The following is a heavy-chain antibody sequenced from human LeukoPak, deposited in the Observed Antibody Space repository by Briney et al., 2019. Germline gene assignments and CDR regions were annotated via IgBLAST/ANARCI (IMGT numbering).Heavy chain of an antibody. Sequence: GGSLRLSCAASGFTFSSYAMSWVHQAPGKGLEWVSAISGSGGSTYYADSVKGRFTISRDNSKNTLYLQMNSLRAEDTAVYYCAKDREIYYDFWSGYYPTFDYWGQGTLVTVSS. CDR2: ISGSGGST. CDR1: GFTFSSYA. D-gene: IGHD3-3*01. V-gene: IGHV3-23*01. CDR3: AKDREIYYDFWSGYYPTFDY. J-gene: IGHJ4*02.